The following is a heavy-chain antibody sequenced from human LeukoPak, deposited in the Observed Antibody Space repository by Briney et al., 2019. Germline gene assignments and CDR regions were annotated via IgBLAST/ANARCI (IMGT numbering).Heavy chain of an antibody. V-gene: IGHV4-4*02. CDR3: ARVVVTIDGYYFDY. D-gene: IGHD3-22*01. CDR2: IYHSGST. Sequence: SETLSLTCALSGGSISSSNWWSWVRQPPGRGLEWIGEIYHSGSTNYNPSLKSRVTISVDKSKNQFSLKLSSVTAADTAVYYCARVVVTIDGYYFDYWGQGTLVTVSS. J-gene: IGHJ4*02. CDR1: GGSISSSNW.